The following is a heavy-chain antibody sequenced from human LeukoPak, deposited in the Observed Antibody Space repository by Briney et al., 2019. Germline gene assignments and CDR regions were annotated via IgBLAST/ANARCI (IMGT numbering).Heavy chain of an antibody. CDR2: ISYSGST. Sequence: ETLSLTCTVSGGSISCYYWSWIRQPPGKGLEWIAYISYSGSTNYNPSLKSRVAISVDTSKNQFSLKLNSVTAADTAVYYCARVKVRPEVYYYYGMDVWGQGTTVTVSS. V-gene: IGHV4-59*01. J-gene: IGHJ6*02. CDR3: ARVKVRPEVYYYYGMDV. CDR1: GGSISCYY.